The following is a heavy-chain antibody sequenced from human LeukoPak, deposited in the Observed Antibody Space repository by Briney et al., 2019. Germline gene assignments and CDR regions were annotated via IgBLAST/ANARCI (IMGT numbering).Heavy chain of an antibody. CDR1: GFTFSSYI. V-gene: IGHV3-30*04. D-gene: IGHD2-21*02. CDR3: AKKGAVTATGYFDY. CDR2: ISYDGTDK. Sequence: GGSLRLSCAASGFTFSSYIIHWVRQAPGKGLEWVAVISYDGTDKYYADSVKGRFTISRDNSKNTLYLQMNNLRAEDTAIYYCAKKGAVTATGYFDYWGQGTLVTVSS. J-gene: IGHJ4*02.